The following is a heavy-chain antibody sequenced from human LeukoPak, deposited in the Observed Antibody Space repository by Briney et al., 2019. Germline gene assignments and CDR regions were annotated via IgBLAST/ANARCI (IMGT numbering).Heavy chain of an antibody. D-gene: IGHD3-3*01. CDR3: ARDVLGMVTFYMDV. J-gene: IGHJ6*03. CDR2: TLYDENKK. Sequence: PGRSLRLSCAASGFTFSKYAMHWVRQAPGKGLDWVALTLYDENKKYYADSVKGRFTISRDNSKNTLYLQMNSLRAEDTAVYYCARDVLGMVTFYMDVWGKGTTVTVSS. V-gene: IGHV3-30*01. CDR1: GFTFSKYA.